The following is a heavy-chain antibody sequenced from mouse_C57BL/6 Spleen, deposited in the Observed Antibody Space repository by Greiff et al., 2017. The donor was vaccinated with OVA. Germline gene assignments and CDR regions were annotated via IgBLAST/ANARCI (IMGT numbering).Heavy chain of an antibody. V-gene: IGHV1-53*01. Sequence: QVQLQQPGTELVKPGASVTLSCKASGYTFTSYWMHWVKQRPGQGLEWIGNINPSNGGTTYNEKFKSKDTLTVDKYSSTAYMQLSSLTSEDSAVDYCSRKDYGSSSAWLAYWGQGTLVTVSA. CDR1: GYTFTSYW. CDR2: INPSNGGT. D-gene: IGHD1-1*01. J-gene: IGHJ3*01. CDR3: SRKDYGSSSAWLAY.